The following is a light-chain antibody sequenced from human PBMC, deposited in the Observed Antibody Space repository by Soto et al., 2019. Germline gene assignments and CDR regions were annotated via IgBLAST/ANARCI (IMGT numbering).Light chain of an antibody. Sequence: DIQMTQSPSTLSASVGDRVTTTCRAIQSISSWLAWYQQKPGKAPKLLIYKASSLESGVPSRFSGSGSGTEFTLTISSLQPDDFATYYCQQYNSYPLTFGGGTKVEIK. J-gene: IGKJ4*01. CDR1: QSISSW. CDR2: KAS. V-gene: IGKV1-5*03. CDR3: QQYNSYPLT.